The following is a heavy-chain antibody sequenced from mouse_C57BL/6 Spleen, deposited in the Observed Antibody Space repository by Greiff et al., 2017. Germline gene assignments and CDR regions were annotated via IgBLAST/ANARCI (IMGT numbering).Heavy chain of an antibody. CDR2: IYPGSGST. CDR1: GYTFTSYW. J-gene: IGHJ2*01. D-gene: IGHD2-3*01. Sequence: QVQLQQPGAELVKPGASVKMSCKASGYTFTSYWITWVKQRPGQGLEWIGDIYPGSGSTNYNEKFKSKATLTVDTSSSTAYMQLSSLTSEDSAVYYCARPYDGYYVLYFDYWGQGTTLTVSS. V-gene: IGHV1-55*01. CDR3: ARPYDGYYVLYFDY.